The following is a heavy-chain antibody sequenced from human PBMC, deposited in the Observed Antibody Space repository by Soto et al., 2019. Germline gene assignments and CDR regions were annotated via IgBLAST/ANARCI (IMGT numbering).Heavy chain of an antibody. Sequence: QVQLQESGPGLVKPSQTLSLTCTVSGGSISSGDYYWSWIRQPPGKGLEWIGYIYYSGSTYYNPSPKSRVTISVDTSKNPFSLKLSSVTAADTAVYYCARAGPMVDRNAFDIWGQGTMVTVSS. V-gene: IGHV4-30-4*01. CDR3: ARAGPMVDRNAFDI. CDR1: GGSISSGDYY. D-gene: IGHD2-8*01. J-gene: IGHJ3*02. CDR2: IYYSGST.